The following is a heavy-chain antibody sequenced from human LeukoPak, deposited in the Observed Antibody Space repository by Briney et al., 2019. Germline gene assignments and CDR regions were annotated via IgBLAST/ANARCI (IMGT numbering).Heavy chain of an antibody. Sequence: GSLRLSCVASGFTFSSRDWMTWVRQAPGKGLEWIGSIYYSGSTYYNPSLKSRVTISVDTSKNQLSLKMSSVTAADTAVYYCARVGRITIFGVVRTWFDYWGQGTLVTVSS. D-gene: IGHD3-3*01. CDR2: IYYSGST. J-gene: IGHJ4*02. CDR1: GFTFSSRDW. V-gene: IGHV4-4*02. CDR3: ARVGRITIFGVVRTWFDY.